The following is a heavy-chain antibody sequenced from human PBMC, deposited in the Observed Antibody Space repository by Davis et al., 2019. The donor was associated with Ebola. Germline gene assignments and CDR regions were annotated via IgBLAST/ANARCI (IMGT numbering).Heavy chain of an antibody. CDR2: IYSGGST. D-gene: IGHD3-22*01. V-gene: IGHV3-66*02. J-gene: IGHJ4*02. CDR3: ASHDSSGYYLDY. CDR1: GFTVSSNF. Sequence: GESLKISCAASGFTVSSNFMSWVRQAPGKGLEWVSVIYSGGSTYYADSVKGRFTISRDNSKNTLYLQMNSLRAEDTAVYYCASHDSSGYYLDYWGQGTLVTVSS.